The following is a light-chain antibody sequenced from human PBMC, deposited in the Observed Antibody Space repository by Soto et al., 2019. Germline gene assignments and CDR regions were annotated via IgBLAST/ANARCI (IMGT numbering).Light chain of an antibody. Sequence: QSVLTQPASVSGSPGQSITISCTGTSSDVGGYNYVSWYQQHPGKAPKLMIYDVSNRPSGVSNRFSGSKSGNTASLIISGLQAEDEADYYCSSYTSSSTLLFGTGTKVTVL. J-gene: IGLJ1*01. CDR1: SSDVGGYNY. CDR3: SSYTSSSTLL. V-gene: IGLV2-14*01. CDR2: DVS.